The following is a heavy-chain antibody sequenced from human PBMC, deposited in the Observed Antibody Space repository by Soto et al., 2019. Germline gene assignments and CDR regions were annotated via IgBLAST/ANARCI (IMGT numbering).Heavy chain of an antibody. CDR3: ASGLGYCSSTSCRSNWFDP. CDR1: GGSVSSGSYY. Sequence: TLSLTCTVSGGSVSSGSYYWSWIRQPPGKGLEWIGYIYYSGSTNYNPSLKSRVTISVDTSKNQFSLKLSSVTAADTAVYYCASGLGYCSSTSCRSNWFDPWGQGTLVTVSS. D-gene: IGHD2-2*01. V-gene: IGHV4-61*01. CDR2: IYYSGST. J-gene: IGHJ5*02.